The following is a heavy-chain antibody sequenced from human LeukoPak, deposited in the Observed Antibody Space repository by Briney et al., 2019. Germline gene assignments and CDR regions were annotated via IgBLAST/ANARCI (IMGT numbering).Heavy chain of an antibody. CDR3: ARDTIDGNSYFDY. J-gene: IGHJ4*02. Sequence: SETLSLTCTVSGGSISSYYWSWIRQPPGKGLEWIGYIYYSGSTNYNPSLKSRVTISVDTSKNQFSLKLSSVTAADTAVYYCARDTIDGNSYFDYWGQGTLVTVSS. CDR2: IYYSGST. CDR1: GGSISSYY. V-gene: IGHV4-59*01. D-gene: IGHD4-23*01.